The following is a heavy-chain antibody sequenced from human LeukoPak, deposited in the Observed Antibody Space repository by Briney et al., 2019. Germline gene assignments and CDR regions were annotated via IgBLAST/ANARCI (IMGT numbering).Heavy chain of an antibody. D-gene: IGHD3-22*01. CDR2: IYFSENT. CDR1: GGSLSSSSYY. Sequence: SETLSLTCTVSGGSLSSSSYYWGWLRQPPGKGLEWFGRIYFSENTYYNPSLKRRVTISVDTSKNQFSLKLSSVTAADTAVYYCARQASTYYYDSSGYPPVDYWGQGTLVTVSS. J-gene: IGHJ4*02. CDR3: ARQASTYYYDSSGYPPVDY. V-gene: IGHV4-39*01.